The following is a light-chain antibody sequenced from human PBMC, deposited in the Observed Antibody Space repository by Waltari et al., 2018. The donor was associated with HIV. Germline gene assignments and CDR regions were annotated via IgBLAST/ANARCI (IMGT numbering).Light chain of an antibody. CDR2: GVS. Sequence: EIVMTQSPATLSVSPGERATLPCRASQSIAKNLAGYQQKPGQAPRLLIYGVSTRATGTPARFSGSGSWTEFTLTISSLQSEDFAVYYCQQYDNWPPWTFGQGTKVEI. CDR3: QQYDNWPPWT. CDR1: QSIAKN. V-gene: IGKV3-15*01. J-gene: IGKJ1*01.